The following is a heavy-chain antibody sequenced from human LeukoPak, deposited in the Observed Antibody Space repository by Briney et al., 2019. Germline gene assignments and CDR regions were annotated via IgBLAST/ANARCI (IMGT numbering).Heavy chain of an antibody. D-gene: IGHD2-21*02. CDR1: GFTFSSYA. J-gene: IGHJ4*02. Sequence: GGSLRLSCAASGFTFSSYAMSWVRQAPGKGLEWVSAISGSGGSTYYADSVKGRFTISRDNSKNTLYLQMNSLRAEDTAVYYCAKDQVVVTATYCFDYWGQGTLVTVSS. CDR3: AKDQVVVTATYCFDY. CDR2: ISGSGGST. V-gene: IGHV3-23*01.